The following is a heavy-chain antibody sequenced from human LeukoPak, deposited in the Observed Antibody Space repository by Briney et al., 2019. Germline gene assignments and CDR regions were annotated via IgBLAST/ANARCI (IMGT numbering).Heavy chain of an antibody. CDR1: GCTFSSYA. V-gene: IGHV3-23*01. Sequence: PGGSLRLSCAASGCTFSSYAMSWVRQAPVKWLDWVSAISGSGGSTYYADSVKGRFTISRDNSKNTLYLQMNSLRAEDTAVYYCAKEGLVDIEYYYYMDVWGKGTTVTVSS. D-gene: IGHD2-2*03. J-gene: IGHJ6*03. CDR3: AKEGLVDIEYYYYMDV. CDR2: ISGSGGST.